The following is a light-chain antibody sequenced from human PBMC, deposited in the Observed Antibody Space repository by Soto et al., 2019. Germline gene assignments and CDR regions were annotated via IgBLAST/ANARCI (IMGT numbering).Light chain of an antibody. CDR2: AAS. V-gene: IGKV1-16*01. Sequence: DIQMTQSPSSLSASVGDRVTITCRASQGIRSNLVWIQQKPGKAPKSRVYAASNLESGVPTRFSGSGSGTDFTLTISSLQPEDFAVYYCQQRSKWRTFGQGTKLDI. CDR3: QQRSKWRT. J-gene: IGKJ1*01. CDR1: QGIRSN.